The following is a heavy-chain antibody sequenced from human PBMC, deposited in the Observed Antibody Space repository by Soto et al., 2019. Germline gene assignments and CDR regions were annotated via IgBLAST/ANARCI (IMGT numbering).Heavy chain of an antibody. J-gene: IGHJ3*02. V-gene: IGHV1-2*04. D-gene: IGHD3-16*02. CDR2: INPNSGGT. CDR3: SRDRSPMITFGGVIGHDAFDI. CDR1: GYTFTGYY. Sequence: VQLVQSGAEVKKPGASVKVSCKASGYTFTGYYMHWVRHAPGQGLEWMGWINPNSGGTNYAQKFQGWVTMTRDTSISTDNMELSRLRPDDTAVYYCSRDRSPMITFGGVIGHDAFDIWGQGTMVTVSS.